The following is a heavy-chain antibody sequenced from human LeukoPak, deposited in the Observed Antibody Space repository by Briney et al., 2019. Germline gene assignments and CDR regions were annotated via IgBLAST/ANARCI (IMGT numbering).Heavy chain of an antibody. Sequence: GGSLRLSCAASGFTFSNYAMSWVRQAPGKGLEWISTIGGSGVTTYYADSLKGRFTISRDNSKNTLYLQMNSLRAEGTAVYYCANGPSGLWGQGTPVTVSS. CDR3: ANGPSGL. D-gene: IGHD3-10*01. V-gene: IGHV3-23*01. CDR2: IGGSGVTT. CDR1: GFTFSNYA. J-gene: IGHJ4*02.